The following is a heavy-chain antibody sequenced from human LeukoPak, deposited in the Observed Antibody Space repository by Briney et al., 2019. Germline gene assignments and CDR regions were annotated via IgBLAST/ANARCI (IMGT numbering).Heavy chain of an antibody. CDR1: GYTFTGCY. CDR2: INPNSGGT. J-gene: IGHJ4*02. Sequence: GASVKVSCKASGYTFTGCYMHWVRQAPGQGLEWMGWINPNSGGTNYAQKFRGRVTMTRDTSISTAYMELSRLRSDDTAVYYCARLSDSSGYYYLDYWGQGTLVTVSS. CDR3: ARLSDSSGYYYLDY. V-gene: IGHV1-2*02. D-gene: IGHD3-22*01.